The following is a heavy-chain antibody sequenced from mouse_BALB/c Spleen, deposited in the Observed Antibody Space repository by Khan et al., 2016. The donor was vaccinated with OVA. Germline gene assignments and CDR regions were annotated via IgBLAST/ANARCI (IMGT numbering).Heavy chain of an antibody. CDR2: IRSGGNT. D-gene: IGHD2-14*01. J-gene: IGHJ3*01. CDR1: GFSLTTYG. Sequence: QVQLKQSGPGLVQPSQSLSITCRVSGFSLTTYGVHWVRQSPGKGLEWLGVIRSGGNTDYNAAFISRLSITKDNSKSQVFFKMDSLQADDAGVYDCARNSYMYDFTYWGQGTLVTVSA. V-gene: IGHV2-2*01. CDR3: ARNSYMYDFTY.